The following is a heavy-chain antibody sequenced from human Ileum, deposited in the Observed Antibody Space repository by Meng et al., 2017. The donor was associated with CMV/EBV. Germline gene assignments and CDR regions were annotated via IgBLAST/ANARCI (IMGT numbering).Heavy chain of an antibody. Sequence: GESLKISCAASGFTFSSYAMSWVRQAPGKGLECVATITGSAASTYYADSVKGRFTISRDNSKNTLYLQMDSLSAEDTAIYYCAKDRICFGSSCYTGGKLDTWGQGTLVTVS. D-gene: IGHD2-2*02. V-gene: IGHV3-23*01. CDR1: GFTFSSYA. J-gene: IGHJ5*02. CDR2: ITGSAAST. CDR3: AKDRICFGSSCYTGGKLDT.